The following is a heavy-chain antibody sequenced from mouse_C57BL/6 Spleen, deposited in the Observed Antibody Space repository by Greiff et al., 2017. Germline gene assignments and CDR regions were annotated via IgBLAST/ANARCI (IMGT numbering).Heavy chain of an antibody. J-gene: IGHJ2*01. CDR3: AVYYYGSSLYYFDY. D-gene: IGHD1-1*01. CDR1: GYTFTSYW. V-gene: IGHV1-52*01. Sequence: QVQLQQPGAELVRPGSSVKLSCKASGYTFTSYWMHWVKQRPIQGLEWIGNIDPSDSETHYNQKFKDKATLTVDKSSSTAYMQLSSLTSEDSAVYYCAVYYYGSSLYYFDYWGQGTTLTVSS. CDR2: IDPSDSET.